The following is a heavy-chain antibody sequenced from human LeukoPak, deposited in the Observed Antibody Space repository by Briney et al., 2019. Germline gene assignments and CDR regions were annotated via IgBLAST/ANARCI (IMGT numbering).Heavy chain of an antibody. CDR3: ARDDDDSSGFGDY. D-gene: IGHD3-22*01. CDR1: GFTFSSYA. CDR2: ISYDGSNK. J-gene: IGHJ4*02. V-gene: IGHV3-30-3*01. Sequence: GGSLRLPCAASGFTFSSYAMHWVRQAPGKGLEWVAVISYDGSNKYYADSVKGRFTISRDNSKNTLYLQMNSLRAEDTAVYYCARDDDDSSGFGDYWGQGTLVTVSS.